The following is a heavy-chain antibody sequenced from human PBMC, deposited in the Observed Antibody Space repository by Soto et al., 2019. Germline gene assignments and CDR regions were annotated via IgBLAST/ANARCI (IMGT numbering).Heavy chain of an antibody. CDR2: INSDGSST. J-gene: IGHJ6*02. CDR3: ARGARYNWNDPQGIWYYGMDV. V-gene: IGHV3-74*01. D-gene: IGHD1-1*01. CDR1: GFTFSSYW. Sequence: GGSLRLSCAASGFTFSSYWMLWVRQAPGKGLVWVSRINSDGSSTNYADSVKGRFTISRGNARNTLYLQMDSLRAEDTAVYYCARGARYNWNDPQGIWYYGMDVWGQGTTVTVSS.